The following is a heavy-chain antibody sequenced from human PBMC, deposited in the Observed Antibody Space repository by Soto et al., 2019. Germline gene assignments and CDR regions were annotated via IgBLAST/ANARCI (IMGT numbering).Heavy chain of an antibody. CDR2: ISPYIGNT. J-gene: IGHJ4*02. D-gene: IGHD6-19*01. CDR3: VRFASSGWYTGGY. V-gene: IGHV1-18*04. CDR1: GYTFSSYD. Sequence: QVQLVQSGAEVKKPGASVKVSCKASGYTFSSYDIGWVRQAPGQGLEWMGWISPYIGNTKYVQKLQGRITMTTDTSTITAYMELRSLTSDDTAMYYCVRFASSGWYTGGYWGQGTLVTVSS.